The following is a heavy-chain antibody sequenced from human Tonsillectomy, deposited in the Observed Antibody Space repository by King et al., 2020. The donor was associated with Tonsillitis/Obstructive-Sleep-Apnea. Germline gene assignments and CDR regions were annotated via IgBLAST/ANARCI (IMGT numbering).Heavy chain of an antibody. V-gene: IGHV4-4*02. CDR2: VYHTGST. Sequence: QLQESGPGLVKPSGTLSLTCAVSGGSIRRSTWWSWVRQSPGKGLEWIGEVYHTGSTNYNPSLKTRVTRPADDSKNQFSLQLTSVTAADTAVYYCARGWPRLDCFDLWGQGTLVTVSS. J-gene: IGHJ5*02. CDR1: GGSIRRSTW. CDR3: ARGWPRLDCFDL.